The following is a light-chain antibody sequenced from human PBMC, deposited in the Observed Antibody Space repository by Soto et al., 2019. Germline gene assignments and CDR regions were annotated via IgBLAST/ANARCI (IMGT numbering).Light chain of an antibody. V-gene: IGKV4-1*01. Sequence: DIVMTQSPDSLAASLGERATINCKSSQSVLYSSNNKNYLAWYQQKPGQHPKLLIYWASTRESGVPDRFSGSGSGTDFTLTISSLQAEDVAVYYCQQYYSTPITFGQGTRLEIK. CDR3: QQYYSTPIT. CDR2: WAS. CDR1: QSVLYSSNNKNY. J-gene: IGKJ5*01.